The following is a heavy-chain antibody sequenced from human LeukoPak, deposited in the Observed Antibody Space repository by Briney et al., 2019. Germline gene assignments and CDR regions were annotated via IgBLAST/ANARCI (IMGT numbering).Heavy chain of an antibody. J-gene: IGHJ4*02. V-gene: IGHV1-2*02. D-gene: IGHD5-12*01. CDR3: AREPYSGYDGFDY. Sequence: GASVKVSCKASGYTFTGYYMHWVRQAPGQGLEWMGWINPNSGGTNYAQKFQGRVTMTRDTSISTAYMELSRLRSDDTAVYYCAREPYSGYDGFDYWGQGTLVTVSS. CDR1: GYTFTGYY. CDR2: INPNSGGT.